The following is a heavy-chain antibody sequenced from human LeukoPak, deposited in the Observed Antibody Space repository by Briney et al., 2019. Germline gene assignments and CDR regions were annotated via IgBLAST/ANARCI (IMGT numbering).Heavy chain of an antibody. J-gene: IGHJ4*02. Sequence: PAASVKVSCKASGYTFTSYGISWVRQAPGQGLEWMGWISAYNGNTNYAQKFQGRVTMTRDTSISTAYMELSRLRSDDTAVYYCARGGSYRPFDYWGQGTLVTVSS. D-gene: IGHD3-16*02. CDR3: ARGGSYRPFDY. CDR1: GYTFTSYG. V-gene: IGHV1-18*01. CDR2: ISAYNGNT.